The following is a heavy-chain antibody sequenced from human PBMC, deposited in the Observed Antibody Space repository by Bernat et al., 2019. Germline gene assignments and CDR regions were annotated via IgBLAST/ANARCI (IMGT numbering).Heavy chain of an antibody. Sequence: QVQLQESGPGLVKPSQTLSLTCTVSGGSISSGGYYWSGSRQHPGKGLEWIGDIYYSGSTYYNPSLKSRVTISVDTSKNQFSLKLSSVTAADTAVYYCARRQRITIFGVASNWFDPWGQGTLVTVSS. CDR3: ARRQRITIFGVASNWFDP. CDR1: GGSISSGGYY. V-gene: IGHV4-31*03. J-gene: IGHJ5*02. D-gene: IGHD3-3*01. CDR2: IYYSGST.